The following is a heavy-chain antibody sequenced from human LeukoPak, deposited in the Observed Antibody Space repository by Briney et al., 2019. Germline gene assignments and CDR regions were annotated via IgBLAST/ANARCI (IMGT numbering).Heavy chain of an antibody. J-gene: IGHJ4*02. V-gene: IGHV3-11*03. CDR1: GLTLSDYY. CDR3: ATNPPRYFN. D-gene: IGHD1-26*01. CDR2: ISGSSIYT. Sequence: PGGSLRLSCAASGLTLSDYYMRWIRQAPGKGLEWVSYISGSSIYTEYADSVRGRFTISRDNAKNSLYLQMNSLRAEDTAVYYCATNPPRYFNWGQGTLVTVSS.